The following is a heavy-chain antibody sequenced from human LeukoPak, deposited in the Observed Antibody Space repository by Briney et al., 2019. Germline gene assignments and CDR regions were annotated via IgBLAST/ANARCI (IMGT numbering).Heavy chain of an antibody. CDR1: GGSTSSYY. J-gene: IGHJ4*02. Sequence: SETLSLTCTVSGGSTSSYYWSWIRQPPGKGLEWIGDISYSGSTNYNPSLKSRVTISVDTSKNQFSLKLSSVTAADTAVYYCSGPSMPSPYWGKGPLVTVSS. CDR3: SGPSMPSPY. V-gene: IGHV4-59*08. CDR2: ISYSGST. D-gene: IGHD2-2*01.